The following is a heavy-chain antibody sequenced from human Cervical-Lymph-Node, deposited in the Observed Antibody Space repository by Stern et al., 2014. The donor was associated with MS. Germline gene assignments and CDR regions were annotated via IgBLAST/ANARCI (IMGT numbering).Heavy chain of an antibody. CDR2: ISYDGRYK. D-gene: IGHD3-16*02. CDR3: AKDRYDLSYYFAN. V-gene: IGHV3-30*18. J-gene: IGHJ4*02. Sequence: VQLVESGGGVVQPGRSLRLSCAASGFNFSSSGMHWVRQAPGKGLEWVGIISYDGRYKYDQDAVKGRVTVSRDNSKNTVYLQLNSLRPEDTALYYCAKDRYDLSYYFANWGQGVLVIVSS. CDR1: GFNFSSSG.